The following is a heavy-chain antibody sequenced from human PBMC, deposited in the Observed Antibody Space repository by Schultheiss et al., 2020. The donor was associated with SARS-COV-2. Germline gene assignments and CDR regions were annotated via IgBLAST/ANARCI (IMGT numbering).Heavy chain of an antibody. CDR1: GGSISSYY. D-gene: IGHD3-3*01. CDR3: ARGTLGYYDFWSAPRGAFDI. J-gene: IGHJ3*02. Sequence: SETLSLTCTVSGGSISSYYWGWIRQPPGKGLEWIGSIYYSGSTYYNPSLKSRVTISVDTSKNQFSLKLSSVTAADTAVYYCARGTLGYYDFWSAPRGAFDIWGQGTMVTVSS. V-gene: IGHV4-39*01. CDR2: IYYSGST.